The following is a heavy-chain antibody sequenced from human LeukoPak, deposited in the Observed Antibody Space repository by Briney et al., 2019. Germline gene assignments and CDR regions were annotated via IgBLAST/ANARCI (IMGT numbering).Heavy chain of an antibody. CDR3: ARLGVRGVIPYGMDV. V-gene: IGHV1-2*04. Sequence: ASMKVSCKASGYTFTGYYMHWVRQAPGQGLEWMGWINPNSGGTNYAQKFQGWVTMTRDTSISTAYMELSRLRSDDTAVYYCARLGVRGVIPYGMDVWGQGTTVTVSS. J-gene: IGHJ6*02. CDR2: INPNSGGT. CDR1: GYTFTGYY. D-gene: IGHD3-10*02.